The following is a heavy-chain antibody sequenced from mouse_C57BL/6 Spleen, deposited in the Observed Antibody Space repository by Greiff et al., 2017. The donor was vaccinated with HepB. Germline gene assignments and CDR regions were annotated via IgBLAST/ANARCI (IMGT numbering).Heavy chain of an antibody. CDR1: GFTFTDYY. D-gene: IGHD1-1*01. CDR2: IRNKANGYTT. V-gene: IGHV7-3*01. Sequence: EVQLVESGGGLVQPGGSLSLSCAASGFTFTDYYMSWVRQPPGKALEWLGFIRNKANGYTTEYSASVKGRFTISRDNSQSILYLQMNALRAEDSATYDCARWRVVATPGWYFDVWGTGTTVTVSS. CDR3: ARWRVVATPGWYFDV. J-gene: IGHJ1*03.